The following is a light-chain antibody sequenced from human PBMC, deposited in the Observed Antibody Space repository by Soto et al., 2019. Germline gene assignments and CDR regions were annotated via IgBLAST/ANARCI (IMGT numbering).Light chain of an antibody. CDR1: QSLSRN. J-gene: IGKJ3*01. V-gene: IGKV3-15*01. CDR2: DAS. Sequence: EIVMRQSPATLSVSPGERATLSCRASQSLSRNLAWYQQKPGQAPRLLIYDASIRAAGIPPRFTGGGSGTEFTSTTTSFHFVDFAVYYCQHYNTWPFTFGPGTKVDIK. CDR3: QHYNTWPFT.